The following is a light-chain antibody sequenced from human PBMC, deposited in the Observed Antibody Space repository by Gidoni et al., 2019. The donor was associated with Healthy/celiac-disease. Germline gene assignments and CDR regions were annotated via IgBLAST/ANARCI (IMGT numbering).Light chain of an antibody. V-gene: IGKV6D-21*02. J-gene: IGKJ4*01. CDR2: YAS. CDR3: HQSSSSLT. Sequence: KLLIKYASQSISGVPSRFSGSGSGTDFTLTINSLEAEDAAAYYGHQSSSSLTFGGGTKVEIK.